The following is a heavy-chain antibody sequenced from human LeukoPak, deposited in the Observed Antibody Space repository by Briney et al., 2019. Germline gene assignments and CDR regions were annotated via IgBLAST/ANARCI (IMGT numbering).Heavy chain of an antibody. V-gene: IGHV4-4*09. CDR1: GVSISSYY. J-gene: IGHJ5*02. D-gene: IGHD6-6*01. CDR2: IYTSGST. Sequence: SETLSLSCTVSGVSISSYYWSWIRQPPGKGLEWIGYIYTSGSTNYNPSLKSRVTISVDTSKNQFSLKLSSVTAADTAVYYCARRIAALYYWFDPWGQGTLVTVSS. CDR3: ARRIAALYYWFDP.